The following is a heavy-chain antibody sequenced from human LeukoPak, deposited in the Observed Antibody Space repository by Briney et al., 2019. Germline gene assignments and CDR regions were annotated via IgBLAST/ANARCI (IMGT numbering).Heavy chain of an antibody. V-gene: IGHV4-34*01. J-gene: IGHJ3*02. CDR2: IHYSGSA. D-gene: IGHD2-2*01. Sequence: TTSETLSLTCAVYGGSFSGYYWTWIRQPPGKGLEWIGEIHYSGSATYNPSLKSRVTISVDTSKNQFSLKLSSVTAADTAVYYCARVGVVPAEHHDAFDIWGQGTMVTVSS. CDR3: ARVGVVPAEHHDAFDI. CDR1: GGSFSGYY.